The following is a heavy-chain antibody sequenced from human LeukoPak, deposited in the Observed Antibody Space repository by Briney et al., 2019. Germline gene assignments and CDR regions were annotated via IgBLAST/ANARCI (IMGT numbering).Heavy chain of an antibody. D-gene: IGHD5-12*01. Sequence: PSETLSLTCAVYGGSLSGYYWSWISQPPGKGLEWIGEINHSGSTNYNPSLKSRVTISVDTSKNQFSLKLSSVTAADTAVYYCARGIQWLRRGGFDYWGQGTLVTVSS. CDR1: GGSLSGYY. J-gene: IGHJ4*02. CDR3: ARGIQWLRRGGFDY. CDR2: INHSGST. V-gene: IGHV4-34*01.